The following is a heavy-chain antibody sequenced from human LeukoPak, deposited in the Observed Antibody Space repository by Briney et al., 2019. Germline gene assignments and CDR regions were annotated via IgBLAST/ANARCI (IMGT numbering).Heavy chain of an antibody. CDR3: ARVKVVPAAMYDY. Sequence: SETLSLTCTVSGGSISSYYWSWIRQPPGKGLEWIGYIYYSGSTNYNPSLKSRVTISVDTSKNQFPLKLSSVTAADTAVYYCARVKVVPAAMYDYWGQGTLVTVSS. D-gene: IGHD2-2*01. CDR2: IYYSGST. V-gene: IGHV4-59*01. J-gene: IGHJ4*02. CDR1: GGSISSYY.